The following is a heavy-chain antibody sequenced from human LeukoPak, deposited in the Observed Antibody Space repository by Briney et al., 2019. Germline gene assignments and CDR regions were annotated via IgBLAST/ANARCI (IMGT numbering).Heavy chain of an antibody. CDR3: AKDRVVPAALADFDY. V-gene: IGHV3-23*01. CDR1: GFTFSSYA. D-gene: IGHD2-2*01. CDR2: ISGSGGST. Sequence: PGGSLRLSCAASGFTFSSYAMSWVRQAPGKGREWVSAISGSGGSTYYADSVKGRVTISTDNSKNTLYMQMKSLRAEDTAVYYCAKDRVVPAALADFDYWGQGTLVTVSS. J-gene: IGHJ4*02.